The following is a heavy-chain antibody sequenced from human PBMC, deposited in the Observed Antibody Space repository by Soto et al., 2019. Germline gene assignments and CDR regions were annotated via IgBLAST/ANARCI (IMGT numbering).Heavy chain of an antibody. V-gene: IGHV1-3*04. CDR2: ISTATGHA. CDR3: VVSTGWWSFLY. J-gene: IGHJ1*01. CDR1: GYSFTIYD. Sequence: QVQLVQSGAEVQRPGASVKVSCQASGYSFTIYDMHWVRQAPGQSLEWMGWISTATGHATYSQKFQGRVTMMRDTSASTGWMELSSLTYEATAVYFCVVSTGWWSFLYWGQGTLVTVAS. D-gene: IGHD6-19*01.